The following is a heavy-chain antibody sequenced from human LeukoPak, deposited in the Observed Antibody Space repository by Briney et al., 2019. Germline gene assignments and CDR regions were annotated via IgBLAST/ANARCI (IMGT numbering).Heavy chain of an antibody. D-gene: IGHD3-10*01. CDR1: GFTSGIYA. V-gene: IGHV3-23*01. CDR3: AKEVPSHAFDI. CDR2: FSGGGDS. J-gene: IGHJ3*02. Sequence: PGGSLRLSCAASGFTSGIYAVSWVRQAPGKGLEWVSAFSGGGDSYYADSVKGRFTISRDNSKKILYLQMNSLRAEDTAVYYCAKEVPSHAFDIWGQGTMVTVSS.